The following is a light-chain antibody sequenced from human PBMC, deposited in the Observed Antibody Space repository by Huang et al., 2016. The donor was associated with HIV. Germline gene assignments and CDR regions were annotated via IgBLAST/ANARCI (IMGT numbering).Light chain of an antibody. J-gene: IGKJ3*01. V-gene: IGKV2-29*02. Sequence: DIVMTKTQLSLSVIPGQPASISCKSSQSLLLTDGKTSLYWYRQKSGQYQQLLINERSSRLSGVPDRFRGIGSGTDFSLKISRVDAEDVGVYYCMQGIHLPFTFGPGTKVDIK. CDR2: ERS. CDR1: QSLLLTDGKTS. CDR3: MQGIHLPFT.